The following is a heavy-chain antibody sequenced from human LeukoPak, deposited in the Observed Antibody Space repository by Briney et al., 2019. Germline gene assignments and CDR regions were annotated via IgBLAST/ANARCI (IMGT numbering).Heavy chain of an antibody. CDR3: ARDYVGGRRALDF. CDR1: ACTLSSHW. D-gene: IGHD4-23*01. Sequence: GGSLRLSCAASACTLSSHWMHWARQAPGKGLEWVSRVSPDGTNTNYADSVRGRFTISRDNAKNTLYLQMNSLRAEDTAVYHCARDYVGGRRALDFWGQGTGVTVSS. J-gene: IGHJ3*01. CDR2: VSPDGTNT. V-gene: IGHV3-74*01.